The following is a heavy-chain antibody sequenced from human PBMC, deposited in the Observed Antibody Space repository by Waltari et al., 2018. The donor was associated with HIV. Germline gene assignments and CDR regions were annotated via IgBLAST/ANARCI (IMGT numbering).Heavy chain of an antibody. Sequence: VQLMESGGGVVQPGKSLRLSCATSGFTFGSYGIHWVRQAPGKGLEWLAVINYDGSNKFYAESVKGRFLISRDNSKNTLFLQMKSLRDEDTGLYYCARDKAPYSSSSAVDYWGQGTLVTVS. CDR1: GFTFGSYG. V-gene: IGHV3-33*01. CDR3: ARDKAPYSSSSAVDY. D-gene: IGHD6-6*01. J-gene: IGHJ4*02. CDR2: INYDGSNK.